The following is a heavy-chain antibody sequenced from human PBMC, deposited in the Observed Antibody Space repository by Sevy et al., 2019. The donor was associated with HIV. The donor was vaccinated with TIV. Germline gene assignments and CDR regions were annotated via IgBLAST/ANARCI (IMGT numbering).Heavy chain of an antibody. V-gene: IGHV3-9*01. CDR1: GFTFDDYA. Sequence: GGSLRLSCAASGFTFDDYAMHWVRQAPGKGLEWVSGISWNSGSIGYADSVKGRFTISRDNAKNSLYLQMNSLRAEDTALYYCAKDIASVVRGVYDYWGQGTLVTVSS. D-gene: IGHD3-10*01. CDR3: AKDIASVVRGVYDY. J-gene: IGHJ4*02. CDR2: ISWNSGSI.